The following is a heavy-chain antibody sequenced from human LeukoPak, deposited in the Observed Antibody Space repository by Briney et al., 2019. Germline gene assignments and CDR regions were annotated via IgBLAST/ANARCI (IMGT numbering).Heavy chain of an antibody. CDR2: IYHSGST. V-gene: IGHV4-39*07. CDR3: AREGPDPWVAARRGSFDY. CDR1: GGSISSSSYY. J-gene: IGHJ4*02. Sequence: RSSETLSLTCSVSGGSISSSSYYWGWIRLPPGKGLQWIGSIYHSGSTYYNPSLKSRVTISVDTSKNQFSLKLSSVTAADTAVYYCAREGPDPWVAARRGSFDYWGQGTLVTVSS. D-gene: IGHD6-6*01.